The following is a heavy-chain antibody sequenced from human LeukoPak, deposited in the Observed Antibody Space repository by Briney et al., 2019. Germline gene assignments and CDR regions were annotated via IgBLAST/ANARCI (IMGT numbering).Heavy chain of an antibody. V-gene: IGHV4-34*01. D-gene: IGHD5-12*01. CDR1: GGSFIGFH. CDR3: AREQWLRLFDP. CDR2: INHSGST. J-gene: IGHJ5*02. Sequence: PSETLSLTCAVYGGSFIGFHWNWIRQPPGKGLEWIGDINHSGSTNYNPSLTSRVTISVDPSKNQFSLKLSSVTAADTAVYYCAREQWLRLFDPWGQGTLVTVSS.